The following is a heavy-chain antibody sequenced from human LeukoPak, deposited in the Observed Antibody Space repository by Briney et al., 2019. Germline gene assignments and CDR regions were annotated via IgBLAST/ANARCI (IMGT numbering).Heavy chain of an antibody. V-gene: IGHV4-31*03. CDR3: ARDPGRESFGVVISNWFDL. Sequence: SETLSLTCTVSGGSISSGGYYWSWLRQHPGEGLEWIVYIDYRGTTYYNPSLQSRVTISLDTSKNQFSLKLSSVTAEDTAVYYCARDPGRESFGVVISNWFDLWGQGTLVTVSS. CDR2: IDYRGTT. CDR1: GGSISSGGYY. D-gene: IGHD3-3*01. J-gene: IGHJ5*02.